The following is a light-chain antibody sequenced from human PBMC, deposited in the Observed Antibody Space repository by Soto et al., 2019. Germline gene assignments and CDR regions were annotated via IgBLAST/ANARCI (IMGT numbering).Light chain of an antibody. J-gene: IGKJ2*01. Sequence: IELTQSPDTLSLSPGERATLSCRASQTVSSDYLAWYQQKPGQAPRLLIYGASTRATGIPDRFSGSGSGTGFTLTITKLGPEDFGMYCCRPYGNSPWMYTFGRGTKVEIK. CDR3: RPYGNSPWMYT. V-gene: IGKV3-20*01. CDR1: QTVSSDY. CDR2: GAS.